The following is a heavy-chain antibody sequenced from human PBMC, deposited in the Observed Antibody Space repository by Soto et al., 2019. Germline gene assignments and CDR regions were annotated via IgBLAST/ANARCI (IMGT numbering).Heavy chain of an antibody. Sequence: GGSLRLSCAASGFTFSSYAMSWARQAPGKGLEWVSSLLRSGSSTYYADSVKGRFTISSDISANSLYLQMDSLRAEDTAVYYCAKDAVSGDGVWLLDSWGQGTVVTVSS. CDR1: GFTFSSYA. J-gene: IGHJ5*02. V-gene: IGHV3-23*01. CDR2: LLRSGSST. D-gene: IGHD4-17*01. CDR3: AKDAVSGDGVWLLDS.